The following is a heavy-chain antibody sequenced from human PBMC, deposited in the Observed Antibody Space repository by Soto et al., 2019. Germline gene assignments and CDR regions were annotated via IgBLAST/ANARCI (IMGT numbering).Heavy chain of an antibody. J-gene: IGHJ6*03. V-gene: IGHV1-18*01. CDR3: AREYCSSTSCYHPYYYYMDV. CDR1: GYTFTSYG. D-gene: IGHD2-2*01. Sequence: ASVKVSCKASGYTFTSYGISWVRQAPGQGLEWMGWISAYNGNTNYAQKLQGRVTMTTDTSTSTAYMELRSLRSDDTAVYYCAREYCSSTSCYHPYYYYMDVWGKGTTVTVSS. CDR2: ISAYNGNT.